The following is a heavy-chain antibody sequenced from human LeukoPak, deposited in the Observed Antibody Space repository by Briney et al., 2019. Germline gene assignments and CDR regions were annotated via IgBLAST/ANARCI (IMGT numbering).Heavy chain of an antibody. J-gene: IGHJ3*02. Sequence: GESLKISCKGSGYSFPSYWIGWVRQMPGKGLEWMGIIYPGDSDTRYSPSFQGQVTISADKSISTAYLQWSSLKASDTAMYYCAVSHYCSGTSCYSGAFDIWGQGTMVTVSS. CDR3: AVSHYCSGTSCYSGAFDI. D-gene: IGHD2-2*01. CDR2: IYPGDSDT. CDR1: GYSFPSYW. V-gene: IGHV5-51*01.